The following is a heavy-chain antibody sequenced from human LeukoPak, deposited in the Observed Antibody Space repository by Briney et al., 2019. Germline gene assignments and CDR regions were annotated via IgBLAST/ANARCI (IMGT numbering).Heavy chain of an antibody. Sequence: SQTLSLTCAIPGDSVSSNSAAWNWIRQSPSRGLEWLGRTYYRSKWYNDYAVSVKSRITINPDTSKNQFSLQLNSVTPEDTAVYYCARDQAGGGYKQNLDAFDIWGQGTMVTVSS. V-gene: IGHV6-1*01. D-gene: IGHD5-24*01. CDR3: ARDQAGGGYKQNLDAFDI. CDR1: GDSVSSNSAA. J-gene: IGHJ3*02. CDR2: TYYRSKWYN.